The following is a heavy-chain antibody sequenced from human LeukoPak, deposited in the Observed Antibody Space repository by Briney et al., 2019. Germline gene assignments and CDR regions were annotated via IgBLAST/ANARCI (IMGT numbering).Heavy chain of an antibody. D-gene: IGHD6-13*01. Sequence: PGGSLRLSWAASGFTFSSYWMSWVRQAPGKGLEWVANIKQDGSEKYYVDSVKGRFTISRDNAKNSLYLQMNSLRAEDTAVYYCARVSGIAAADYWGQGTLVTVSS. V-gene: IGHV3-7*01. J-gene: IGHJ4*02. CDR3: ARVSGIAAADY. CDR1: GFTFSSYW. CDR2: IKQDGSEK.